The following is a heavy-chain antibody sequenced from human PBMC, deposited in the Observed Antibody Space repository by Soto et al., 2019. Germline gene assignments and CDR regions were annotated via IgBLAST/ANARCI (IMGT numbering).Heavy chain of an antibody. CDR2: IIPIFGTA. V-gene: IGHV1-69*13. J-gene: IGHJ6*02. CDR1: GCTFSSYA. D-gene: IGHD1-7*01. CDR3: ARDRGGITGTTFFYYGMDV. Sequence: SVKVSCKASGCTFSSYAISCVRQAPGQVLEWMGGIIPIFGTANYAQKFQGRVTITADESTSTAYMELSSLRSEDTAVYYCARDRGGITGTTFFYYGMDVWGQGTTVTVSS.